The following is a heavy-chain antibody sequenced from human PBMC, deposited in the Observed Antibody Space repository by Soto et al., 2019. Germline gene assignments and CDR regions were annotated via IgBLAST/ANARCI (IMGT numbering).Heavy chain of an antibody. CDR3: AKDNGCGCDWLRVGDASDI. CDR1: GFTFSSYG. Sequence: QVQLVESGGGVVQPGRSLRLSCAASGFTFSSYGMHWVRQAPGKGLEWVAVISYDGSNKYYADSVKGRLTISRDNSKNTLYLQMNSLRGEDTDVYYCAKDNGCGCDWLRVGDASDIWGQGTMVTVSS. CDR2: ISYDGSNK. J-gene: IGHJ3*02. V-gene: IGHV3-30*18. D-gene: IGHD5-12*01.